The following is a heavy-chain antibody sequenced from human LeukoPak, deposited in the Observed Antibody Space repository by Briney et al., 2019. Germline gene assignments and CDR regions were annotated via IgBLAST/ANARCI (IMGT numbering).Heavy chain of an antibody. Sequence: GGSLRLSCTASGFTFGDYAMSWVRQAPGKGLECVGFIRSKAYGGTTEYAASVKGRFTISRDDSKSIAYLQMNSLKTEDTAVYYCTRDLLLWFGELSNQFDYWGQGTLVTVSS. J-gene: IGHJ4*02. CDR2: IRSKAYGGTT. CDR3: TRDLLLWFGELSNQFDY. CDR1: GFTFGDYA. V-gene: IGHV3-49*04. D-gene: IGHD3-10*01.